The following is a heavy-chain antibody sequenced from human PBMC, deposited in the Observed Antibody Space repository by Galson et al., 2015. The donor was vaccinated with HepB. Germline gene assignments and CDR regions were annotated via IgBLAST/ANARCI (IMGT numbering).Heavy chain of an antibody. CDR1: GYTFTSYA. Sequence: VSCKASGYTFTSYAMHWVRQAPGQRLEWMGWINAGNGNTKYSQKFQGRVTITRDTSASTAYMELSSLRSEDTAVYYCARDERGDWYFDLWGRGTLVTVSS. J-gene: IGHJ2*01. CDR2: INAGNGNT. CDR3: ARDERGDWYFDL. V-gene: IGHV1-3*01. D-gene: IGHD3-16*01.